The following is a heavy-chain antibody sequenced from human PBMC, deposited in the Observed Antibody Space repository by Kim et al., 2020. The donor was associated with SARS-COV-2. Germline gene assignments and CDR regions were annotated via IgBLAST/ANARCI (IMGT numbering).Heavy chain of an antibody. D-gene: IGHD3-10*01. Sequence: GGSLRLSCAASGFTFSSYWMHWVRQAPGKGLVWVSRINSDGSSTSYADSVKGRFTISRDNAKNTLYLQMNSLRAEDTAVYYCVSWAITMVRGVIDYWGQGTLVTVSS. V-gene: IGHV3-74*01. CDR2: INSDGSST. CDR1: GFTFSSYW. CDR3: VSWAITMVRGVIDY. J-gene: IGHJ4*02.